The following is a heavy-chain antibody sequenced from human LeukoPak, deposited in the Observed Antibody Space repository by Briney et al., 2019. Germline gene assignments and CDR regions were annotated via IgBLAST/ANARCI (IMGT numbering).Heavy chain of an antibody. CDR2: IWYDGSNK. D-gene: IGHD3-9*01. Sequence: PGRSLRLSCAASGFTFSSYGMHWVRQAPGKGLEWVAVIWYDGSNKYYADSVKGRFTISRDNSKNTLYLQMNSLRADDTALYYCAKELTGKYDFDHWGQGTLVTVSS. CDR3: AKELTGKYDFDH. J-gene: IGHJ4*02. CDR1: GFTFSSYG. V-gene: IGHV3-33*06.